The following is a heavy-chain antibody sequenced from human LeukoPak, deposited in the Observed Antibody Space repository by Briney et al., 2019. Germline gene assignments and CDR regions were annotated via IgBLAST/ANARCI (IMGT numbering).Heavy chain of an antibody. V-gene: IGHV4-39*01. Sequence: SETLSLTCTVSGGSISTSSYYWGWIRQPPGKGLEWIGSIYYSGSTFYNPSLKSRVTISVDTSKNQFSLKLSSVTAADTAAYYCGVSSSWYRNFDYWGQGTLVTVSS. CDR1: GGSISTSSYY. D-gene: IGHD6-13*01. CDR3: GVSSSWYRNFDY. J-gene: IGHJ4*02. CDR2: IYYSGST.